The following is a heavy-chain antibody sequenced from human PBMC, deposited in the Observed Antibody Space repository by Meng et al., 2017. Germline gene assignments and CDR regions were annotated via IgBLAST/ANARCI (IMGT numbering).Heavy chain of an antibody. J-gene: IGHJ6*02. V-gene: IGHV3-33*01. CDR3: ARDLVVYSNRNYGMDV. CDR2: IWYDGSNK. D-gene: IGHD4-11*01. CDR1: GFTFSSYG. Sequence: GESLKISCAASGFTFSSYGMHWVRQAPGKGLEWVAVIWYDGSNKYYADSVKGRFTISRDNSKNTLYLQMNSLRAEDTAMYYCARDLVVYSNRNYGMDVWGQGTTVTVSS.